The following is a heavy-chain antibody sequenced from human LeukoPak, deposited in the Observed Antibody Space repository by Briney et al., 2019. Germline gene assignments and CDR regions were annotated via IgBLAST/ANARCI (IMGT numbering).Heavy chain of an antibody. CDR1: GYIFPDYY. J-gene: IGHJ6*02. CDR3: ARGGGYCSSGTVCYSRAEYYYYGMDV. Sequence: GASVKVSCKGSGYIFPDYYIYWVRQAPGQGLEWMRRINPNSGGTNYAQKFQGRVTMTRDTSISTVYMELSRLRSDDTAVYYCARGGGYCSSGTVCYSRAEYYYYGMDVWGQGTTVTVSS. V-gene: IGHV1-2*06. CDR2: INPNSGGT. D-gene: IGHD2-2*01.